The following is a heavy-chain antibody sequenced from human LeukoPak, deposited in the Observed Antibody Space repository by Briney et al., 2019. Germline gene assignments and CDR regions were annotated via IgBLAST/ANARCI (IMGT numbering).Heavy chain of an antibody. CDR2: ISGSGGST. V-gene: IGHV3-23*01. CDR1: GFTFSSYA. CDR3: AKDPLAMAVAGPVDY. Sequence: GGSLRLSCAASGFTFSSYAMSWVRQAPGKGLEWVSAISGSGGSTYYAGSVKGRFTISRDNSKNTLYLQMNSLRAEDTAVYYCAKDPLAMAVAGPVDYCGQGTLVTVSS. D-gene: IGHD6-19*01. J-gene: IGHJ4*02.